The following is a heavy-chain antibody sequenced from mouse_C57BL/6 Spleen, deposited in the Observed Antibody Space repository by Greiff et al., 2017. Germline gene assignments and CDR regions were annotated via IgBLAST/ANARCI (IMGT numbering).Heavy chain of an antibody. J-gene: IGHJ3*01. CDR2: IYPGSGST. Sequence: VQLQQPGAELVKPGASVKMSCKASGYTFTSYWITWVKQRPGQGLEWIGDIYPGSGSTNYNEKFKSKATLTVDTSSSTAYMQLSSLISEDSSVYYCARKDYGNYGAYWGQGTLGTVSA. CDR3: ARKDYGNYGAY. D-gene: IGHD2-1*01. CDR1: GYTFTSYW. V-gene: IGHV1-55*01.